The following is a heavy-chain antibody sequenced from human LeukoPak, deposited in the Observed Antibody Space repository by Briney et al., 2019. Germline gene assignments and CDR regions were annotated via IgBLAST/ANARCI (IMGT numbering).Heavy chain of an antibody. V-gene: IGHV3-33*01. CDR2: IWSDGSRK. CDR1: GFKFNGYG. D-gene: IGHD6-19*01. CDR3: ARALYSGAWYGHDY. J-gene: IGHJ4*02. Sequence: GGSLRPSCAASGFKFNGYGMHWVRQAPGKGLEWVAVIWSDGSRKYYADSVKGRFTISRDNSKNTLYLQMSGLSADDTAVYYCARALYSGAWYGHDYWGQGTLVTVSS.